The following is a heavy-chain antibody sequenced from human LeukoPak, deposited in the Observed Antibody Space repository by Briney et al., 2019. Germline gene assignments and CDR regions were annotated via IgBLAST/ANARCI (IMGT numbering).Heavy chain of an antibody. D-gene: IGHD1-26*01. V-gene: IGHV1-69*06. J-gene: IGHJ6*03. CDR1: GGTFSSYA. CDR2: IIPIFGTA. Sequence: SVKVSCKASGGTFSSYAISWVRQAPGQGLEWMGGIIPIFGTANYAQKFQGRVTITADKSTSTAYMELSSLRSEDTAVYYCAGGGSYYPDHYYYYYYMDVWGKGTTVTVSS. CDR3: AGGGSYYPDHYYYYYYMDV.